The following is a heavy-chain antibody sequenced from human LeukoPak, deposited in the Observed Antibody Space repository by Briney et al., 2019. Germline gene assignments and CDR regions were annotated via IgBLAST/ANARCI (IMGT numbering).Heavy chain of an antibody. J-gene: IGHJ4*02. CDR3: ARDYSSGWYGSLDY. CDR2: IYYSGST. D-gene: IGHD6-19*01. V-gene: IGHV4-59*01. Sequence: SETLSLTCTVSGGSISSYYWSWIRQPPGKGLEWIGYIYYSGSTNYNPSLKSRVTISVDTSKNQFSLKLSSVTAADTAVYYCARDYSSGWYGSLDYWGQGTLVTVSS. CDR1: GGSISSYY.